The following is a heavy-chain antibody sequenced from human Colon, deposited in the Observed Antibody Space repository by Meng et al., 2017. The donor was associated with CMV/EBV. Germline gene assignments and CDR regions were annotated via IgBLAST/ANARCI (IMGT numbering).Heavy chain of an antibody. CDR2: IKPSTGDT. CDR1: GYTFTGYW. CDR3: TREGFDY. J-gene: IGHJ4*02. Sequence: QVQLVQSGVEVKKPGTSVNLSCKASGYTFTGYWMHWVRQAPGQGLEWMGRIKPSTGDTSYAPNFQGRVTVTRDTSISTVYMEVNSLTSDDTAVYYCTREGFDYWGQGALVTVSS. V-gene: IGHV1-2*06.